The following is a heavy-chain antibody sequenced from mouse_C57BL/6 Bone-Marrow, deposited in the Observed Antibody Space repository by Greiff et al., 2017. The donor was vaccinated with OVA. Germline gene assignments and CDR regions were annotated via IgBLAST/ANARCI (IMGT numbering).Heavy chain of an antibody. V-gene: IGHV1-76*01. D-gene: IGHD2-3*01. J-gene: IGHJ2*01. CDR2: IYPGSGNT. CDR1: GYTFTDHY. Sequence: QVQLQQSGAEVVRPGASVKLSCKASGYTFTDHYIHWVKQRPGQGLEWIARIYPGSGNTYYNEKFKGKATLTAEKSSNTAYMQLSSLTSEDSAVYFCARDDGYFCEYWGQGTTLTVSS. CDR3: ARDDGYFCEY.